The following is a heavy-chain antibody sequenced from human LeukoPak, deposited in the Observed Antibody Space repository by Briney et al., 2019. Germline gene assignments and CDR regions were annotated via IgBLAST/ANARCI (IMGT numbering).Heavy chain of an antibody. CDR2: IYWNDDK. D-gene: IGHD5/OR15-5a*01. Sequence: SGPTLVNPTQTLTLTCTFSGFSLSTSGVAVGWIRQPPGKALEWLALIYWNDDKRYSPSLEGRLTITRDTSKNQVVLTMTSMDPVDTGTYYCAHIRDSVTWGQGTLVTVSS. CDR1: GFSLSTSGVA. J-gene: IGHJ4*02. CDR3: AHIRDSVT. V-gene: IGHV2-5*01.